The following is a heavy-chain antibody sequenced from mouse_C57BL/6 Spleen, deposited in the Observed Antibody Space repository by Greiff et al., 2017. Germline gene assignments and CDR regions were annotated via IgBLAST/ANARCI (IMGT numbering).Heavy chain of an antibody. CDR1: GYSITSGYY. CDR3: AREGDGYPFAD. D-gene: IGHD2-3*01. Sequence: EESGPGLVKPSQSLSLTCSVTGYSITSGYYWNWIRQFPGNKLEWMGYISYDGSNNYNPSLKNRISITRDTSKNQFFLKLNSVTTEDTATDYCAREGDGYPFADWGQGTLVTVSA. J-gene: IGHJ3*01. V-gene: IGHV3-6*01. CDR2: ISYDGSN.